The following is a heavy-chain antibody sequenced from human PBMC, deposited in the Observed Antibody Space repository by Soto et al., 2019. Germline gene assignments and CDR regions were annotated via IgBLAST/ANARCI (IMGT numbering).Heavy chain of an antibody. J-gene: IGHJ4*02. D-gene: IGHD6-19*01. Sequence: GGSLRLSCAASRFTISGHAMHWVRQAPGKGLEWLAVISYDGSDKYYGDSVRGRFTISRDNAKNTVYLQMNSLRVDDAAVYFCAGENVAVPAYFWGQGTLVTVSS. V-gene: IGHV3-30*03. CDR2: ISYDGSDK. CDR1: RFTISGHA. CDR3: AGENVAVPAYF.